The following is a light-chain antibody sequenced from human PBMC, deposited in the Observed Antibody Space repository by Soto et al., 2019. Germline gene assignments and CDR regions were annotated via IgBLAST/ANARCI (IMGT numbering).Light chain of an antibody. J-gene: IGKJ5*01. CDR2: DAS. CDR3: QQYGSALIT. Sequence: EVVLTQSPGTLSLSPGERATLSCSASQSVTSSDLAWYQQKPGQALRLLIYDASSRATGIPDRFSGSGAGTDFTLTVSRLEPEDFAVYYCQQYGSALITFGQGTRLEI. V-gene: IGKV3-20*01. CDR1: QSVTSSD.